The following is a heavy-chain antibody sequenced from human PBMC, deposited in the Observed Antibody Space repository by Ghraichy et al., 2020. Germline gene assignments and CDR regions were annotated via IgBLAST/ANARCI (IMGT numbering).Heavy chain of an antibody. CDR3: AREAYCGGDCYGDY. J-gene: IGHJ4*02. V-gene: IGHV3-21*01. CDR2: ISSSSSYI. D-gene: IGHD2-21*02. CDR1: GFTFSSYS. Sequence: LSLTCAASGFTFSSYSMNWVRQAPGKGLEWVSSISSSSSYIYYADSVKGRFTISRDNAKNSLYLQMNSLRAEDTAVYYCAREAYCGGDCYGDYWGQGTLVTVSS.